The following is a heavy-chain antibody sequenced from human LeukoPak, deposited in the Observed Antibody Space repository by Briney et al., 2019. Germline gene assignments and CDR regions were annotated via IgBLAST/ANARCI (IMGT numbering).Heavy chain of an antibody. CDR1: GGTISSSA. Sequence: GGSLRLSSAASGGTISSSAICCGCQAPGQGLEWVSAISGIGNAIFYADSVKGRFTISRDSSKNTLSLQMSSLRADDTAVYYCAGHIATSGAYPRDYWGPGTLVTVTS. CDR2: ISGIGNAI. D-gene: IGHD1-26*01. V-gene: IGHV3-23*01. J-gene: IGHJ4*02. CDR3: AGHIATSGAYPRDY.